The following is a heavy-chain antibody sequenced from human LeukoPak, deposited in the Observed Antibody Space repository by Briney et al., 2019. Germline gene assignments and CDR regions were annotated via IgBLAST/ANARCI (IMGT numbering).Heavy chain of an antibody. D-gene: IGHD6-6*01. CDR2: IYYSGST. J-gene: IGHJ4*02. Sequence: PSETLSLTCTVSGGSISSGGYYWSWIRQHPGKGLEWIGYIYYSGSTYYNPSLKSRVTISVDTSKNQFSLKLSSVTAADTAVYYCARGGIAARHFDYWGQGTLVTVSS. CDR3: ARGGIAARHFDY. V-gene: IGHV4-31*03. CDR1: GGSISSGGYY.